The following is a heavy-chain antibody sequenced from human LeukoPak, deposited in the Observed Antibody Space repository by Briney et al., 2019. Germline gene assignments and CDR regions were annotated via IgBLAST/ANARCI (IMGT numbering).Heavy chain of an antibody. D-gene: IGHD3-22*01. V-gene: IGHV3-11*01. CDR1: GFTVSGNY. CDR2: ISSSGSTI. J-gene: IGHJ4*02. Sequence: GGSLRLSCAASGFTVSGNYMSWVRQAPGKGLEWVSYISSSGSTIYYADSVKGRFTISRDNAKNSLYLQMNSLRAEDTAVYYCARGQYYDSSGYQDYWGQGTLVTVSS. CDR3: ARGQYYDSSGYQDY.